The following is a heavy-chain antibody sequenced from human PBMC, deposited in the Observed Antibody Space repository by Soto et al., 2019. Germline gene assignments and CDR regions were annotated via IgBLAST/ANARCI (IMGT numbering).Heavy chain of an antibody. V-gene: IGHV4-39*07. CDR3: ARRYGGTIDY. CDR2: IYYSGST. CDR1: SGSISSSSYH. J-gene: IGHJ4*02. D-gene: IGHD4-17*01. Sequence: SETLSLTCTVSSGSISSSSYHWGWIRQPPGKGLEWIGNIYYSGSTYYNPSLKSRVTISVDTSKNQFSLKLSSVTAADTAVYYCARRYGGTIDYWGQGTLVTVSS.